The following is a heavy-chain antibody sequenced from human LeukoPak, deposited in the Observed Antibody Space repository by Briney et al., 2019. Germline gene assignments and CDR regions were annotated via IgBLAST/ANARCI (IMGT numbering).Heavy chain of an antibody. J-gene: IGHJ4*02. CDR1: GGSISSYY. V-gene: IGHV4-4*07. CDR3: ARAMSIAARLQTIFDY. Sequence: SETLSLTCTVSGGSISSYYWSWIRQPAGKGLEWIGRIYTSGSTNYNPSLKSRVTISVDTSKNQFSLNLTSVTAADTAVYYCARAMSIAARLQTIFDYWGQGTLVTVSS. CDR2: IYTSGST. D-gene: IGHD6-6*01.